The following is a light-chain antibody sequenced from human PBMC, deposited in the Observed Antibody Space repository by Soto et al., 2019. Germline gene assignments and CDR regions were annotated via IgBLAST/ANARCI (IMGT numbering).Light chain of an antibody. Sequence: EIVLTQSPGTLSLSPGERATLSCRASQSFSSSYLAWYQQKPGQAPRLLIYGASIRATGIPDRFSGSGSGTDFTLTISRLEPEDFAVYYCQRYGSSITFGQGTRLEIK. J-gene: IGKJ5*01. CDR2: GAS. V-gene: IGKV3-20*01. CDR3: QRYGSSIT. CDR1: QSFSSSY.